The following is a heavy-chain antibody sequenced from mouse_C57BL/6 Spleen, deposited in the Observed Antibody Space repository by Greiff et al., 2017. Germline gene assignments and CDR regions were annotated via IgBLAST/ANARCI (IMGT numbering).Heavy chain of an antibody. D-gene: IGHD1-1*01. CDR3: TRPQFITTVVATDWFAY. V-gene: IGHV1-5*01. CDR1: GYTFTSYW. Sequence: EVQLVESGTVLARPGASVKMSCKTSGYTFTSYWMHWVKQRPGQGLEWIGAIYPGNSDTSYNQKFKGKAKLTAVTSASTAYMELSSLTNEDSAVYYCTRPQFITTVVATDWFAYWGQGTLVTVSA. CDR2: IYPGNSDT. J-gene: IGHJ3*01.